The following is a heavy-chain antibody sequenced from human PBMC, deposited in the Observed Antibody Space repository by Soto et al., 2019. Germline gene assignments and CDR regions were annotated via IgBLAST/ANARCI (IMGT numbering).Heavy chain of an antibody. V-gene: IGHV4-31*03. D-gene: IGHD5-12*01. CDR3: ARSTRYSGPVDY. CDR1: GVSISCGGYC. Sequence: SDTLCLTCPVSGVSISCGGYCWSWPRQHPGKGLEWIGYIYYSGSTYYNPSLKSRVTISVDTSKNQFSLKLSSVAAADTAVYYCARSTRYSGPVDYWGQGTLVNVSS. J-gene: IGHJ4*02. CDR2: IYYSGST.